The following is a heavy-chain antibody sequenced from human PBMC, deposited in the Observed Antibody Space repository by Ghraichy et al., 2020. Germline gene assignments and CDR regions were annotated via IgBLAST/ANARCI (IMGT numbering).Heavy chain of an antibody. D-gene: IGHD3-22*01. CDR3: TRDFNPAAYYDNSRYFYDAFDV. CDR1: GFSLDNYW. CDR2: INQDGAKK. V-gene: IGHV3-7*03. J-gene: IGHJ3*01. Sequence: GSLRLSCAASGFSLDNYWVTWVRQAPGKGLEWVANINQDGAKKNFLDSVRGRFTISRDNAKNSLYLDMNSLRVDDTAVYYCTRDFNPAAYYDNSRYFYDAFDVWGQGTLVTVSS.